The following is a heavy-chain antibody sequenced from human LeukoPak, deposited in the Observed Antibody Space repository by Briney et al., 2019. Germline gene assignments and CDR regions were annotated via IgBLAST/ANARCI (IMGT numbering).Heavy chain of an antibody. D-gene: IGHD3-10*01. CDR2: INPNNGGT. CDR1: AYIFTGYY. V-gene: IGHV1-2*02. Sequence: ASVKVSCKASAYIFTGYYMHWVRQAPGQGLEWMGWINPNNGGTNYAQKFKGRVTMTSDTSISTAYMELSGLRSDDTAVYYCASPDYYGSGSYRFDPWGQGTLVTVSS. CDR3: ASPDYYGSGSYRFDP. J-gene: IGHJ5*02.